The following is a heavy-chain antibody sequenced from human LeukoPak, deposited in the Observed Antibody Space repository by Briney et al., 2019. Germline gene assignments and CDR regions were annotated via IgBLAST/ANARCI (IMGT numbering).Heavy chain of an antibody. Sequence: ASVKVSCKASGYTFTSYGISWVRQAPGQGLEWMGWISANNGHTNYAQKLQGRVTMTTDTSTSTAYMELRSLRSDDTAVYYCARGGPYSSSSDFDYWGQGTLVTVSS. CDR3: ARGGPYSSSSDFDY. V-gene: IGHV1-18*01. CDR2: ISANNGHT. D-gene: IGHD6-6*01. J-gene: IGHJ4*02. CDR1: GYTFTSYG.